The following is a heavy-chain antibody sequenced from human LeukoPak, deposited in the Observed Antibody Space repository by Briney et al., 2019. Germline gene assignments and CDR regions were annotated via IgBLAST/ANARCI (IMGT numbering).Heavy chain of an antibody. Sequence: GGSLRLSCAASGFTVSTNYMSWVRQAPGKGLEWVSVIYSGDSTYYADSVKGRFTISRDISKNTLYLQMNSLRAEDTALYYCAREGAYMDAFDVWGQGTMVTVSS. J-gene: IGHJ3*01. CDR1: GFTVSTNY. V-gene: IGHV3-66*01. D-gene: IGHD4-11*01. CDR3: AREGAYMDAFDV. CDR2: IYSGDST.